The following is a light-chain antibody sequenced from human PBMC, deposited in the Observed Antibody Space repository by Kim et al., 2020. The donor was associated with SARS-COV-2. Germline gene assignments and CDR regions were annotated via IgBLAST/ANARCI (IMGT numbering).Light chain of an antibody. Sequence: ASVGDRVTITCQASEDVSDYFNWYHQKPGEAPKVLIRDAANLESGGPSRFSRGGYGTEFSLTISSVQPEDMGTYYCQQYDAPPFTFGQRTRLEIK. J-gene: IGKJ5*01. CDR2: DAA. V-gene: IGKV1-33*01. CDR1: EDVSDY. CDR3: QQYDAPPFT.